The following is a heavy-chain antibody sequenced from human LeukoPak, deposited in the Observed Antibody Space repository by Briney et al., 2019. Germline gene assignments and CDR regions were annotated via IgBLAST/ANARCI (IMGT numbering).Heavy chain of an antibody. D-gene: IGHD6-6*01. CDR2: IYSGGGT. CDR1: GFTMSNYG. Sequence: PGGSLRLSCAASGFTMSNYGVSWVRQAPGKGLEWVSLIYSGGGTYSADSVKGRFTISRENSKSTLYLQMNSLRAEDTALYYCAKARGYSSSSENNWFDPWGQGTLVTVSS. CDR3: AKARGYSSSSENNWFDP. J-gene: IGHJ5*02. V-gene: IGHV3-23*03.